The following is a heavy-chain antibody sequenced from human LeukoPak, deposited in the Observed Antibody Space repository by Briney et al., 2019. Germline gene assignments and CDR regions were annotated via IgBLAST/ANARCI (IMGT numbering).Heavy chain of an antibody. Sequence: GGSLRLSCAASGFSFSSYAMSWVRQAPGKGLEWVSSISGSGDNTYYAESVKGRFTISRDNSKNTLFLQMNSLRAEDTAVFYCAKMRGYCSGGSCYSWYFDYWGQGTLVTVSS. D-gene: IGHD2-15*01. J-gene: IGHJ4*02. V-gene: IGHV3-23*01. CDR1: GFSFSSYA. CDR2: ISGSGDNT. CDR3: AKMRGYCSGGSCYSWYFDY.